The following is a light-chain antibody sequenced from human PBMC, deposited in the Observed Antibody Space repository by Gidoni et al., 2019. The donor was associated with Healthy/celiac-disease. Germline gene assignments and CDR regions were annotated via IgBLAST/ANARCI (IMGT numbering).Light chain of an antibody. CDR1: QSVSSY. CDR3: QQRSNWPLT. V-gene: IGKV3-11*01. Sequence: EIVLTQSPATLSLSPGERATLSCRASQSVSSYLAWYQQKPGQAPRLLIYDASNRATGIPARFSGSRSGTDFTLTISSLEPEDFAVYYCQQRSNWPLTFXQXTKVEIK. J-gene: IGKJ1*01. CDR2: DAS.